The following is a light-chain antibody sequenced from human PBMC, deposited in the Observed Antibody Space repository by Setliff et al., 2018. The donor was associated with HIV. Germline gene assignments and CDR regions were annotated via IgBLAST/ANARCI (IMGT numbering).Light chain of an antibody. CDR3: TSYTSSDIYV. Sequence: QSALTQPASVSGSPGQSITISCTGISSDVGGYYSVSWYQQHPGKAPKLMIYDVINRPSGVSNRFSGSKSGNTASLTISGLQAEDEADYYCTSYTSSDIYVFATGTKGTVL. V-gene: IGLV2-14*03. CDR1: SSDVGGYYS. J-gene: IGLJ1*01. CDR2: DVI.